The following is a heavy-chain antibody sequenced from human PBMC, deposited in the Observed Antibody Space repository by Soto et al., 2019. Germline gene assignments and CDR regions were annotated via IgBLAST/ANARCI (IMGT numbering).Heavy chain of an antibody. CDR2: IYHSGST. V-gene: IGHV4-38-2*01. Sequence: PSETLSLTCAVSGYSISSGYYWGWIRQPSGKGLEWIGSIYHSGSTYYNPSLKSRVTISVDTSKNQFSLKLSSVTAADTAVYYCARDTYYYDSSGLNWFDPWGQGTLVTVSS. J-gene: IGHJ5*02. D-gene: IGHD3-22*01. CDR1: GYSISSGYY. CDR3: ARDTYYYDSSGLNWFDP.